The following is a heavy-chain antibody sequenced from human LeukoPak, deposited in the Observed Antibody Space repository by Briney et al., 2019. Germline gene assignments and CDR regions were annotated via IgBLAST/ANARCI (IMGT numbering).Heavy chain of an antibody. V-gene: IGHV4-59*02. J-gene: IGHJ4*02. CDR3: ARDHHLELAYDY. CDR1: GGSVSRYY. CDR2: IYYSGST. D-gene: IGHD1-1*01. Sequence: KPSETLSLTCSVSGGSVSRYYWSWIRQPPGKGLEWIGYIYYSGSTNYNPSLKSRVAISVDTSKNQFSLKLSSVTAADTAVYYCARDHHLELAYDYWGQGTLVTVSS.